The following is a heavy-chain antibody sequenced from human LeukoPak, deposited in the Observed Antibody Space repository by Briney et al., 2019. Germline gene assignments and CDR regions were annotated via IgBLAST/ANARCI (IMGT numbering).Heavy chain of an antibody. CDR3: ARLDDGGTHIDY. V-gene: IGHV4-59*08. CDR2: INYSGTT. CDR1: GGSISSYY. D-gene: IGHD4-23*01. J-gene: IGHJ4*02. Sequence: PSETLSLTCTVFGGSISSYYWSWIRQSPGKGLEWIGYINYSGTTNYNPSLKSRVSISVDTSKNQFSLKVSSVIAADTAMYYCARLDDGGTHIDYWGQGTLVTVSS.